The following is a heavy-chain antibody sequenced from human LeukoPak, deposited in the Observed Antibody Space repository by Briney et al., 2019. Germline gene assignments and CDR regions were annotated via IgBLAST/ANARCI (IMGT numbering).Heavy chain of an antibody. CDR2: ISSSGFSI. CDR3: ARGGDSYFDY. CDR1: GFTFSDYS. V-gene: IGHV3-21*01. D-gene: IGHD3-10*01. J-gene: IGHJ4*02. Sequence: GGSLRLSCAASGFTFSDYSMNWVRQAPEKGLEWVSSISSSGFSIFYADSVKGRFTISRDNAKNSLYLQMNSLRAEDTAVYYCARGGDSYFDYWGQGTLVTVSS.